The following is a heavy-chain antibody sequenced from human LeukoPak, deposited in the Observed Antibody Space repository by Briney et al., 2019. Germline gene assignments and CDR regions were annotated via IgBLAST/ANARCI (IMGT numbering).Heavy chain of an antibody. CDR1: GGSISSYY. CDR3: ARGAGGAYYDFWSGLNWFDP. J-gene: IGHJ5*02. V-gene: IGHV4-4*07. D-gene: IGHD3-3*01. Sequence: SETLSLTCTVSGGSISSYYWSWIRQPAGKGLEWIGRIYTSGSTNYNPSLKSRVTMSVDTSKNQFSLKLSSVTAADTAVYYCARGAGGAYYDFWSGLNWFDPWGQGTLVTVSS. CDR2: IYTSGST.